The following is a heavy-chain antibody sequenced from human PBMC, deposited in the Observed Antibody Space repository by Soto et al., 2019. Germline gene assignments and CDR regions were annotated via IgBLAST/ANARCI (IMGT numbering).Heavy chain of an antibody. Sequence: GGSLRLPCAASGFTFSSYGMHWVRQAPGKGLEWVAVIWYDGSNKYYADSVKGRFTISRDNSKNTLYLQMNSLRAEDTAVYYCARGAGYSGYDIDYWGQGTLVTVSS. CDR1: GFTFSSYG. CDR2: IWYDGSNK. J-gene: IGHJ4*02. D-gene: IGHD5-12*01. V-gene: IGHV3-33*01. CDR3: ARGAGYSGYDIDY.